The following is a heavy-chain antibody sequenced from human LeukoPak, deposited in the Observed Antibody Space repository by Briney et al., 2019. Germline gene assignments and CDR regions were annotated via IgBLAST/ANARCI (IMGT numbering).Heavy chain of an antibody. Sequence: GGSPRLSCAASGFTFNIHAMTWARQAPGRGLEWVSVISPNGDSTFYADSVKGRFTISRDNSKNMVFLQMDSLGAEDMAVYYCARNWGLDYWGQGTLVTVSS. J-gene: IGHJ4*02. V-gene: IGHV3-23*01. CDR2: ISPNGDST. CDR1: GFTFNIHA. CDR3: ARNWGLDY. D-gene: IGHD7-27*01.